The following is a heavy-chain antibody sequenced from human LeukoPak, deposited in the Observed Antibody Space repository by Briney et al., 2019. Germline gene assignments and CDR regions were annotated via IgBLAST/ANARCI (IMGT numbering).Heavy chain of an antibody. Sequence: PGGSLRLSCAASGFTFSSNTMSWVRQAPGKGLEWVAVLIGSSGATDYADSVKGRFTISRDNSKNTLFLQMNSLRAEDTAIYYCAKGAFDYIEIAYFDYWGQGALVTVSS. CDR1: GFTFSSNT. D-gene: IGHD5-12*01. V-gene: IGHV3-23*01. CDR2: LIGSSGAT. CDR3: AKGAFDYIEIAYFDY. J-gene: IGHJ4*02.